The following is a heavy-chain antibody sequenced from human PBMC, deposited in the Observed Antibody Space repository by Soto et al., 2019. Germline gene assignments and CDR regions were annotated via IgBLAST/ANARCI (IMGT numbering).Heavy chain of an antibody. D-gene: IGHD3-16*02. CDR1: GYTLTELS. J-gene: IGHJ4*02. V-gene: IGHV1-24*01. CDR2: FDPEDGET. CDR3: ATDRDYVWGSYRYIFDY. Sequence: VKVSCKVSGYTLTELSMHWVRQAPGKGLEWMGGFDPEDGETIYAQKFQGRVTMTEDTSTDTAYMELSSLRSEDTAVYYCATDRDYVWGSYRYIFDYWGQGTLVTVSS.